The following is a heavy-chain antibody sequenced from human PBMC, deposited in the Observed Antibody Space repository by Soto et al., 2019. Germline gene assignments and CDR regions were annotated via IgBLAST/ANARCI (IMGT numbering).Heavy chain of an antibody. V-gene: IGHV4-59*01. CDR2: IYYSGST. CDR1: GGSISSYY. D-gene: IGHD3-10*01. CDR3: ARGAPMVRGVIYDY. J-gene: IGHJ4*02. Sequence: SETLSLTCTVSGGSISSYYWSWIRQPPGKGLEWIGYIYYSGSTNYNPSLKSRVTISVDTSKNQFSLKLSSVTAADTAVYYCARGAPMVRGVIYDYWGQGTLVTVSS.